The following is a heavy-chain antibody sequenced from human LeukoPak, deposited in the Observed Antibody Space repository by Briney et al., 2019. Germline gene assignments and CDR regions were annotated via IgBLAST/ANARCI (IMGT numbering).Heavy chain of an antibody. CDR2: INHSGST. V-gene: IGHV4-34*01. CDR1: GGSFSGYY. J-gene: IGHJ5*02. D-gene: IGHD2-15*01. Sequence: SETLSLTCAVYGGSFSGYYWSWIRQPPGKGLEWIGEINHSGSTNYNPSLKSRVTISVDTSKNQFSLKLSSVTAADTAVYYRARRRGGSRGANWFDPWGQGTLVTVSS. CDR3: ARRRGGSRGANWFDP.